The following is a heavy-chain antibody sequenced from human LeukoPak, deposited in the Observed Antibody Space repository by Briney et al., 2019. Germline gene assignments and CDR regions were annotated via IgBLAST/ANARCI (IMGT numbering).Heavy chain of an antibody. D-gene: IGHD3-22*01. CDR3: ARIPSSGFYYGAFDI. CDR1: GGSMSTYY. Sequence: PSETLSLTCTFSGGSMSTYYWSWIRQPPGKGLECIGYISYSGSTNYNPSLKSRVTISVDTSKSQFSLRLSSVTAADTAVYYCARIPSSGFYYGAFDIWGRGTMVTVSS. J-gene: IGHJ3*02. V-gene: IGHV4-59*01. CDR2: ISYSGST.